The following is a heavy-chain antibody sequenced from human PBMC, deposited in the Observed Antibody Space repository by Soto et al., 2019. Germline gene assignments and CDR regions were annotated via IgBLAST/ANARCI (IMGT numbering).Heavy chain of an antibody. J-gene: IGHJ3*01. Sequence: GGPLILSCAASEFTFRSYWMHWVRQSPGKGLVWVSRISGDGSSTTYADSVRGRFTISRDNAKNTVYLQMDSLRAEDTAVYYCSRSLPGTYGAFDLWGKGTMVIV. D-gene: IGHD1-7*01. CDR1: EFTFRSYW. CDR2: ISGDGSST. V-gene: IGHV3-74*01. CDR3: SRSLPGTYGAFDL.